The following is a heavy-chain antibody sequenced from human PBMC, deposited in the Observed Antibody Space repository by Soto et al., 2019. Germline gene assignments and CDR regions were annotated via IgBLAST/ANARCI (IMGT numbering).Heavy chain of an antibody. CDR2: IYYSGST. Sequence: PSETLSLTCTVSGGSISSSSYYWGWIRQPPGKGLEWIGYIYYSGSTYYNPSLKSRVTISVDTSKNQFSLKLSSVTAADTAVYYCARGRAYFDWLFDNWFDPWGQGTLVTVSS. CDR1: GGSISSSSYY. CDR3: ARGRAYFDWLFDNWFDP. V-gene: IGHV4-39*07. D-gene: IGHD3-9*01. J-gene: IGHJ5*02.